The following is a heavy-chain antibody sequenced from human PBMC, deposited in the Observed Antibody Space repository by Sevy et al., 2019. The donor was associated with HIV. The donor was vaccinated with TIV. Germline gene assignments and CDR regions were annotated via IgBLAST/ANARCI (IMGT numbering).Heavy chain of an antibody. V-gene: IGHV3-33*01. CDR1: GFTFSTYG. Sequence: GESLKISCAASGFTFSTYGMHWVRQAPGKGLEWLAVIWFDGSNEYYAASVKGRFTISRDIAKNTLHPQMNSLRAEDTAVYYCARDLEFYDYGDYGPAFNPDYWGRGTLVTVSS. CDR2: IWFDGSNE. D-gene: IGHD4-17*01. J-gene: IGHJ4*02. CDR3: ARDLEFYDYGDYGPAFNPDY.